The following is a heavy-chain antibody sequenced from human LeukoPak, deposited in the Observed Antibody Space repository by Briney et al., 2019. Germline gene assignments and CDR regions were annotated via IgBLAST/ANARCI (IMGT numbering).Heavy chain of an antibody. CDR1: GGSISSYY. CDR3: ARATLWFGKPIDY. J-gene: IGHJ4*02. Sequence: SETLSLTCTVSGGSISSYYWSWIRQPPGKGLEWIGYIYYSGSTNYNPSLKSRVTISVDTSKNQFSLKLSSVTAADTAVYYCARATLWFGKPIDYWGQGTLVTVSS. CDR2: IYYSGST. D-gene: IGHD3-10*01. V-gene: IGHV4-59*01.